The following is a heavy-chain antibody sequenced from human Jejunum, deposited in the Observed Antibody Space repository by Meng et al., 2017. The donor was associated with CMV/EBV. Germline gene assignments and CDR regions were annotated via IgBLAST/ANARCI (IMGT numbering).Heavy chain of an antibody. CDR2: VYYDGGST. Sequence: SCFWTWIRQPPGKGLEWLGYVYYDGGSTNYNPSLKGRVTISVDSPENQFSLELTSVTAADTAVYYCARVPAELGSSSSSYYFDSWGQGTLVTVSS. CDR3: ARVPAELGSSSSSYYFDS. CDR1: SCF. J-gene: IGHJ4*02. D-gene: IGHD6-13*01. V-gene: IGHV4-59*01.